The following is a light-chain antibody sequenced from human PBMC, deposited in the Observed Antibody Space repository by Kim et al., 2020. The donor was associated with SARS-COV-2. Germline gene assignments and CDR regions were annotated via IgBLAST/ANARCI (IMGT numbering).Light chain of an antibody. CDR3: QEYKSNSWT. J-gene: IGKJ1*01. Sequence: GDRVNITCRASQSISIWLAWYQQKPGKAPNLLIYDASNLESGVPSRFSGSGSGTEFTLTISSLQPDDFASYYCQEYKSNSWTFGQGTKVDIK. CDR2: DAS. V-gene: IGKV1-5*01. CDR1: QSISIW.